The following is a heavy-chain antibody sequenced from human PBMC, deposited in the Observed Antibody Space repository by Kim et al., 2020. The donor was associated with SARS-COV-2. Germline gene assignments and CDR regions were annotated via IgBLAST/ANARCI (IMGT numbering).Heavy chain of an antibody. CDR3: AIGVGATPFDP. CDR2: NT. V-gene: IGHV1-18*01. J-gene: IGHJ5*02. D-gene: IGHD1-26*01. Sequence: NTNYAQRLQGRVTMTTDTSTSTAYMELRSLGSEDTAVYYCAIGVGATPFDPWGQGTLVTVSS.